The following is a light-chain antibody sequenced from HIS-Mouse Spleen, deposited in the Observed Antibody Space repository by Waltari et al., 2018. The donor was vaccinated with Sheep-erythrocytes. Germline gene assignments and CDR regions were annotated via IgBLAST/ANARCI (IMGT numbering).Light chain of an antibody. Sequence: SYVLTQPPSVSVAPGKTARITCGGNNIGSKSVHWYQKKPGQAPGLVVYDDSDRPSGIPERFSGSNSGNTATLTISRVEAGDEADYYCQVWKVFGGGTKLTVL. J-gene: IGLJ2*01. CDR3: QVWKV. V-gene: IGLV3-21*03. CDR1: NIGSKS. CDR2: DDS.